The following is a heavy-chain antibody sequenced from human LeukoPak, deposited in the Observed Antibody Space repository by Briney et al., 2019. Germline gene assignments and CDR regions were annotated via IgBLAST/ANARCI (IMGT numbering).Heavy chain of an antibody. CDR3: ARHVVALGFDY. CDR2: ISDSSSTT. CDR1: GFTFSTYN. Sequence: GGSLRLSCAASGFTFSTYNIHWVRQAPGKGLEWVSYISDSSSTTYYADSLKGRFTISRDNAKNSLYLQMNSLRAEDTAVYYCARHVVALGFDYWGQGTLVTVSS. D-gene: IGHD3-22*01. V-gene: IGHV3-48*01. J-gene: IGHJ4*02.